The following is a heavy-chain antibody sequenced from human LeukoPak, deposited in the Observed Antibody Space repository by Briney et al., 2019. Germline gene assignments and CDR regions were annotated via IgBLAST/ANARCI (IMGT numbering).Heavy chain of an antibody. CDR3: ARDGSTVTNKFDY. CDR1: GFTFSDYC. Sequence: GGSLRLSCAASGFTFSDYCMSWIRQAPGKGLEWVSYISSSGSTIYYADSVKGRFTISRDNAKNSLYLQMNSLRAEDTAVYYCARDGSTVTNKFDYWGQGTLVTVSS. J-gene: IGHJ4*02. D-gene: IGHD4-17*01. CDR2: ISSSGSTI. V-gene: IGHV3-11*04.